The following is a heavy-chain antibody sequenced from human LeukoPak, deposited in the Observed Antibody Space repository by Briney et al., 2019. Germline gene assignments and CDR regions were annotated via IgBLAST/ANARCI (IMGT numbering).Heavy chain of an antibody. CDR2: INSDGSST. CDR3: AKDHYGDYRWNWFDP. Sequence: GGSLRLSCAASGFTFSNYWMHWVRQAPGKGLVWVARINSDGSSTRYADSVKGRFTISRDNAKNTLYLQMNSLRAEDTAVYYCAKDHYGDYRWNWFDPWGQGTLVTVSS. CDR1: GFTFSNYW. J-gene: IGHJ5*02. V-gene: IGHV3-74*01. D-gene: IGHD4-17*01.